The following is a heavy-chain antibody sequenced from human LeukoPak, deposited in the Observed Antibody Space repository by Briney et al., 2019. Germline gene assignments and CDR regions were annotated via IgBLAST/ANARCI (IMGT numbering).Heavy chain of an antibody. D-gene: IGHD3-10*01. CDR2: IYSGGST. CDR1: EFSVGSNY. J-gene: IGHJ6*03. V-gene: IGHV3-66*01. CDR3: ARDGSGSYFLHYYMDV. Sequence: PGGSLRLSCAASEFSVGSNYMTWVRQAPGKGLEWVSLIYSGGSTYYADSVKGRFTISRDNSKNTLYLQMNSLRAEDTAVYYCARDGSGSYFLHYYMDVWGKGTTVTVSS.